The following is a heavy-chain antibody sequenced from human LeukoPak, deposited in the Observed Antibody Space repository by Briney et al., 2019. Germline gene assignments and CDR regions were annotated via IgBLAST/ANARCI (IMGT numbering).Heavy chain of an antibody. D-gene: IGHD2-8*02. J-gene: IGHJ4*02. CDR2: IYYGGST. Sequence: SETLSLTCTVSGGSISSGGYYWSWIRQHPGKGLEWIGHIYYGGSTYYNPSLKSRVTISVDTSKNQFSLKLSSVTAADTAVYYCARVSGLVVYACVDYWGQGTLVTVSS. CDR1: GGSISSGGYY. CDR3: ARVSGLVVYACVDY. V-gene: IGHV4-31*03.